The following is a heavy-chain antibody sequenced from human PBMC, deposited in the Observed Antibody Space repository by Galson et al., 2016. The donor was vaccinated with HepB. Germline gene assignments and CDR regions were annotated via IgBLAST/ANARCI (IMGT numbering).Heavy chain of an antibody. CDR2: ISGDTTTT. D-gene: IGHD6-13*01. Sequence: SLRLSCAASGFTFRDYAMNWVRQAPGKGLQWVSSISGDTTTTYYADSVKGRFTISRDNSKNTFYLQMNSLRAEDTASYYCAKGGGSTWYISPHFVDPWGQGTLVTVSS. CDR3: AKGGGSTWYISPHFVDP. CDR1: GFTFRDYA. V-gene: IGHV3-23*01. J-gene: IGHJ5*02.